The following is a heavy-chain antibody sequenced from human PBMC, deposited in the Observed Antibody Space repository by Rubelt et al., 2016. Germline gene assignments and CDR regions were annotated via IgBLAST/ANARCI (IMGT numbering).Heavy chain of an antibody. D-gene: IGHD2-2*01. CDR3: ATGIVVVPAHVPSRDY. CDR2: FDPEDGET. CDR1: GYTLTELS. Sequence: QVQLVQSGAEVKKPGASVKVSCKVSGYTLTELSMHWVRQAPGKGLEWMGGFDPEDGETIYAQTFQGRVTMTEDTSTDPAYMELCSLRSEDTAWYYCATGIVVVPAHVPSRDYRGQGTLVTVSS. V-gene: IGHV1-24*01. J-gene: IGHJ4*02.